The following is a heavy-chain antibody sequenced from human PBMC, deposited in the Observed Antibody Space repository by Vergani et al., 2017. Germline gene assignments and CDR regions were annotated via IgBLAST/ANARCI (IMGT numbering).Heavy chain of an antibody. V-gene: IGHV3-73*02. D-gene: IGHD3-22*01. CDR2: IRSKANSYAT. Sequence: EVQLVESGGGLVQPGGSLKLSCAASGFTFSGSAMHWVRQAPGKGLEWVGRIRSKANSYATAYAASVKGRFTISRDDSKNTAYLQMNSLKTEDTAVYYCTRHSDYDSSGYYPYYYYGMDVWGQGTTVTVSS. J-gene: IGHJ6*02. CDR3: TRHSDYDSSGYYPYYYYGMDV. CDR1: GFTFSGSA.